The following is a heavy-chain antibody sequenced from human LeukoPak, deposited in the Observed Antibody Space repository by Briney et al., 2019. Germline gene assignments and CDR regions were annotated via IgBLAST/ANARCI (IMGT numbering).Heavy chain of an antibody. Sequence: GASVKVSCKASGGTFSSYAIGWVRQAPGQGLEWMGRIIPILGIANYAQKFQGRVTITADKSTSTAYMELSSLRSEDTAVYYCARGYYDILTGYYNWFDPWGQGTPVTVSS. CDR1: GGTFSSYA. CDR3: ARGYYDILTGYYNWFDP. J-gene: IGHJ5*02. V-gene: IGHV1-69*04. CDR2: IIPILGIA. D-gene: IGHD3-9*01.